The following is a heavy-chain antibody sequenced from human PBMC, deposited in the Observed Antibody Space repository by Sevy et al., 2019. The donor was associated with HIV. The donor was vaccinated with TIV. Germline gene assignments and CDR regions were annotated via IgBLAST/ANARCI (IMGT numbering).Heavy chain of an antibody. V-gene: IGHV3-30*04. CDR2: ISYHGRNQ. D-gene: IGHD6-6*01. J-gene: IGHJ4*02. CDR1: GFTFSDYA. Sequence: GGSLRLSCAASGFTFSDYAIHWVRQAPGKGLEWLAVISYHGRNQFYADSVRGRSTISRDDSKNTVYLQMNSLRPDDTAVYYCARKQFVLPFDYWGQGTLVTVSS. CDR3: ARKQFVLPFDY.